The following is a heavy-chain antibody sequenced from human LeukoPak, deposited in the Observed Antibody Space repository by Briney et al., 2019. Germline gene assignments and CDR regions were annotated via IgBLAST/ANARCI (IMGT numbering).Heavy chain of an antibody. Sequence: GASVTVSCKASGYTFTGYYMHWVRQAPGQGLEWMGWIKTNTADTNSAQKFQGRVTLTRDTSISAAYMELSNLRSDDTAVYYCARAGTESRWGLPRADYYYMDVWAKGTTVTVSS. CDR1: GYTFTGYY. J-gene: IGHJ6*03. D-gene: IGHD1-26*01. CDR2: IKTNTADT. V-gene: IGHV1-2*02. CDR3: ARAGTESRWGLPRADYYYMDV.